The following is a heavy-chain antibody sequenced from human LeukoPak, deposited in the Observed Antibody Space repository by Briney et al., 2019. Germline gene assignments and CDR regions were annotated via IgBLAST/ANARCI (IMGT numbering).Heavy chain of an antibody. D-gene: IGHD2-2*01. Sequence: PSETLSLTCTVSGGSISSYYWSWIRQPPGKGLEWIGYIYYSGSTTYNPSLKGRVTISVATSKKQFSLKLSSVTAADTAVYYCARHPPRYAYRMDVWGQGTTVTVSS. CDR2: IYYSGST. V-gene: IGHV4-59*08. J-gene: IGHJ6*02. CDR1: GGSISSYY. CDR3: ARHPPRYAYRMDV.